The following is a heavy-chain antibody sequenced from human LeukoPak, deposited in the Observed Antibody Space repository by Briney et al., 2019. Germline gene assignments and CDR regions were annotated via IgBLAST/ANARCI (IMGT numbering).Heavy chain of an antibody. V-gene: IGHV4-59*01. Sequence: SETLSLTCTVSGGSISSYYWSWIRQPPGKGLDWIGYIYYSGSTNYNPSLKSRVTISVDTSKNQFSLKLSSVTAADTAVYYCARVIAAAGTEWFDPWGQGTLVTVSS. J-gene: IGHJ5*02. CDR2: IYYSGST. CDR1: GGSISSYY. D-gene: IGHD6-13*01. CDR3: ARVIAAAGTEWFDP.